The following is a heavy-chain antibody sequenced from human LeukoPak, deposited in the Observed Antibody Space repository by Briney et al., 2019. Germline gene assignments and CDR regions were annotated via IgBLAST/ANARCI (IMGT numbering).Heavy chain of an antibody. V-gene: IGHV3-30*18. CDR2: ISYDGSNK. CDR3: AKDSHSSGWYG. CDR1: GFTFSSYG. D-gene: IGHD6-19*01. Sequence: GGSLRLSCAASGFTFSSYGMHWVRQAPGKGLEWVAVISYDGSNKYYADSVKGRFTISRDNSKNTLYLQMNSLRAEDTAVYYCAKDSHSSGWYGWGQETLVTVSS. J-gene: IGHJ4*02.